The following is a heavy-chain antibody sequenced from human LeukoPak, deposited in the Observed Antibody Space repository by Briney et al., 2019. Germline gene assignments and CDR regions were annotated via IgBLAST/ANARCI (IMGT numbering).Heavy chain of an antibody. Sequence: SETLSLTCTVSGGSISSYYWSWIRQPPGKGLEWIGYIYHSGSTNYNPSLKSRVSISVDTSKNQFSLKLSSVTAADTAVYYCARAGPRTYYDFWSGYPGLYYYYMDVWGKGTTVTVSS. D-gene: IGHD3-3*01. CDR2: IYHSGST. J-gene: IGHJ6*03. CDR1: GGSISSYY. CDR3: ARAGPRTYYDFWSGYPGLYYYYMDV. V-gene: IGHV4-59*12.